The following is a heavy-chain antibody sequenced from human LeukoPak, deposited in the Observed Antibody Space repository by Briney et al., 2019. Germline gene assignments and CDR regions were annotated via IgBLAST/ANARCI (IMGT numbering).Heavy chain of an antibody. Sequence: GESLNISCKGSGYSFTTYWIGWVRQMPGKGLEWMGIIYPGDSDTRYSPSFQGQVTISADKSISTGYLQWSSLKASDTAMYYCARRSSGWYYHFDYWGQGTLVTVSS. J-gene: IGHJ4*02. V-gene: IGHV5-51*01. D-gene: IGHD6-19*01. CDR3: ARRSSGWYYHFDY. CDR1: GYSFTTYW. CDR2: IYPGDSDT.